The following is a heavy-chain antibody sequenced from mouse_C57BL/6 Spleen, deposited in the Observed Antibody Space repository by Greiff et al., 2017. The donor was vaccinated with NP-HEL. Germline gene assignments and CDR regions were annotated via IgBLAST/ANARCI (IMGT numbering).Heavy chain of an antibody. CDR3: ARMTHYYGSSPYYFDY. J-gene: IGHJ2*01. CDR2: ISSGSSTI. D-gene: IGHD1-1*01. CDR1: GFTFSDYG. Sequence: EVQGVESGGGLVKPGGSLKLSCAASGFTFSDYGMHWVRQAPEKGLEWVAYISSGSSTIYYADTVKGRFTISRDNAKNTLFLQMTSLRSEDTAMYYCARMTHYYGSSPYYFDYWGQGTTLTVSS. V-gene: IGHV5-17*01.